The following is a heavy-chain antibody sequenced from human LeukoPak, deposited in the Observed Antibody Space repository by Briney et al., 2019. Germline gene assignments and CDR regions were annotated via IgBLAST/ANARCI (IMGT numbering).Heavy chain of an antibody. Sequence: PGGSLRLSCAASGFTVSSNYMSWVRQAPGKGLEWVANIKQDGSEKYYVDSVKGRFTISRDNAKNSLYLQMNTLRVEDTAVYYCARDRTRGPYWGQGTLVTVSS. V-gene: IGHV3-7*03. CDR1: GFTVSSNY. CDR2: IKQDGSEK. CDR3: ARDRTRGPY. J-gene: IGHJ4*02.